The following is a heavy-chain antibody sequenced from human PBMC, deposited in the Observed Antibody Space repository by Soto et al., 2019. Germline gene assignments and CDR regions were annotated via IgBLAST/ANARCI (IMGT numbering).Heavy chain of an antibody. D-gene: IGHD6-13*01. V-gene: IGHV4-34*01. CDR1: GGSFSGYY. CDR3: ARVGSSWPFDY. J-gene: IGHJ4*02. CDR2: INHSGST. Sequence: QVQLQQWGAGLLKPSETLSLTCAVYGGSFSGYYWSWIRQPPGKGLEWIGEINHSGSTNYNPSLKSRDTISVDTSKNQFSLKLSSVTAADTAVYYCARVGSSWPFDYWGQGTLVTVSS.